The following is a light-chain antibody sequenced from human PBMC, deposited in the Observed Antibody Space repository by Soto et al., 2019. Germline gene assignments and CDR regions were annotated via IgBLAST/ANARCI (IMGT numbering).Light chain of an antibody. CDR3: CSYAGSRV. V-gene: IGLV2-11*01. Sequence: QSALTQPRSVSGSPGQSVTISRTGTSSDVGEYDYVSWYQHHPGKAPKLMIYDVSQRPSGVPDRFSGSKSGSTASLTISGLQAEDEADYYCCSYAGSRVFGGGTKLTVL. CDR1: SSDVGEYDY. CDR2: DVS. J-gene: IGLJ3*02.